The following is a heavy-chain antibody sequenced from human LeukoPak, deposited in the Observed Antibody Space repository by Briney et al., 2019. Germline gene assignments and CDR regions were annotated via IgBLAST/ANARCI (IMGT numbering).Heavy chain of an antibody. CDR1: GYIFTSYW. CDR2: IYPGDSDT. J-gene: IGHJ4*02. CDR3: ARRGLLYESRGNLFDY. Sequence: GESLKISRKVSGYIFTSYWIGWVRQMPGKGLEWMGMIYPGDSDTRYSPSFQGQVTISADKSISTADLQWSSLKASDTAMYYCARRGLLYESRGNLFDYWGQGTLVTVSS. D-gene: IGHD3-22*01. V-gene: IGHV5-51*01.